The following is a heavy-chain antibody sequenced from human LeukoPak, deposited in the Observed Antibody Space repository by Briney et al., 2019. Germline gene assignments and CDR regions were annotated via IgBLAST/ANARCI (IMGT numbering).Heavy chain of an antibody. CDR2: IEGDGSER. J-gene: IGHJ4*02. D-gene: IGHD5-24*01. Sequence: GVSLRLSCAASGFSFSSYWMSWVRQAPGNGLEWVANIEGDGSERNYMDSVKGRFTISRDNAKNSLHLQMNSLRAEDTAVYYCAAGVGCLIDYWGQGTLVTVSS. CDR3: AAGVGCLIDY. CDR1: GFSFSSYW. V-gene: IGHV3-7*03.